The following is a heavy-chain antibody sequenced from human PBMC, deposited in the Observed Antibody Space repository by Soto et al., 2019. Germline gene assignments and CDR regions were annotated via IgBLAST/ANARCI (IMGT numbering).Heavy chain of an antibody. CDR2: IIPIFGTA. Sequence: QVQLVQSGAEVKKPGSSVKVSCKASGGTFSSYAISWVRQAPGQGLEWMGGIIPIFGTANYAQKFQGRVTITADESTSTAYMELSSLRSEDTAVYYCARAQGGIAVTNYYYYGMDVWGQGTTVTVSS. D-gene: IGHD6-19*01. CDR3: ARAQGGIAVTNYYYYGMDV. V-gene: IGHV1-69*12. CDR1: GGTFSSYA. J-gene: IGHJ6*02.